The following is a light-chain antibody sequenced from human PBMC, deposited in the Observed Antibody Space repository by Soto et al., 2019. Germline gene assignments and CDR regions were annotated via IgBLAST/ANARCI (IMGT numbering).Light chain of an antibody. Sequence: DIHLTQSPSSLSASVGDRVTITCRASQAITNNLAWYQQKPGNPPRLLIYEESTLHSGVPSRFSGRKVGTQFILTIDSXXXXDFATYYCQQVKSYPRTFGGGT. V-gene: IGKV1-9*01. J-gene: IGKJ4*01. CDR1: QAITNN. CDR3: QQVKSYPRT. CDR2: EES.